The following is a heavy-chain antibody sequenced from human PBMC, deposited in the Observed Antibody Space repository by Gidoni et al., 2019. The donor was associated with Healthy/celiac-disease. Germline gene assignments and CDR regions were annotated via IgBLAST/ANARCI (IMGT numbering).Heavy chain of an antibody. CDR1: GYTFTSSY. V-gene: IGHV1-46*01. CDR3: AREKLVRGMDV. CDR2: IHPSGGST. D-gene: IGHD2-21*01. J-gene: IGHJ6*02. Sequence: QVQLVQSGAEGKKPGASVKVSRRASGYTFTSSYMHWVRQAPGQGLEWMGIIHPSGGSTSYAQKFQGRVTMTRDTSTSTVYMELSSLRSEDTAVYYCAREKLVRGMDVWGQGTTVTVSS.